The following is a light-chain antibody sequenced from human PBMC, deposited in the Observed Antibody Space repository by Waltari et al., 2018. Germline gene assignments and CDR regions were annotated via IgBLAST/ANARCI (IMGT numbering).Light chain of an antibody. V-gene: IGKV3-15*01. Sequence: IVVTQSPASLSVSPGERATLSCRASQSVSTKLGWYQQRPGQAPRLLIYAASTRAIGIPARFSGGGSGTEFTLTISSLQAEDVAVYYCQQYNNPPAFTFGPGTKVDIK. CDR3: QQYNNPPAFT. CDR2: AAS. J-gene: IGKJ3*01. CDR1: QSVSTK.